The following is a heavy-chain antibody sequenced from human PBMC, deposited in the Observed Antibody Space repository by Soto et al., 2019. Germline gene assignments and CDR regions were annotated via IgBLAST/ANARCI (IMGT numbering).Heavy chain of an antibody. J-gene: IGHJ1*01. V-gene: IGHV1-2*02. D-gene: IGHD3-10*01. CDR2: IYSVSGGA. CDR3: SRGGSYYAQ. Sequence: QVEMVQSGAEVQQPGASVRISCKASGNTHTIYFIHWLRQAHGQGLEWMGWIYSVSGGANYAPRFQGRVSMTRDRSSATAFMALSGLRSDGTAVYYCSRGGSYYAQWGQGTLVTVSS. CDR1: GNTHTIYF.